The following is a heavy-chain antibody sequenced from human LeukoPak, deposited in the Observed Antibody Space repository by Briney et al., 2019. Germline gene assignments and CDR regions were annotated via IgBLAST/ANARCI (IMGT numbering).Heavy chain of an antibody. V-gene: IGHV3-7*01. D-gene: IGHD3-16*01. CDR2: IKQDGSEK. J-gene: IGHJ3*02. CDR1: GYSISSGYY. CDR3: AREVLGGAFDI. Sequence: ETLSLTCTVSGYSISSGYYWGWIRQPPGKGLEWVANIKQDGSEKYYVDSVKGRFTISRDNAKNSLYLQMNSLRAEDTAVYYCAREVLGGAFDIWGQGTMVTVSS.